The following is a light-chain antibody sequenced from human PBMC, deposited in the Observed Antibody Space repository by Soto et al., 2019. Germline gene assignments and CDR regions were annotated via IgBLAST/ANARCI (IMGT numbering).Light chain of an antibody. Sequence: EIVLTQSPSTLSLSPGERATLSCRASQSVSSYLAWYQQKPGQAPRLLIYDASNMATGIPARFCGSGSGTDFSLTISSLEPEDFAVYYCQQRSNWPTYTFGQGTKLEIK. CDR2: DAS. V-gene: IGKV3-11*01. J-gene: IGKJ2*01. CDR3: QQRSNWPTYT. CDR1: QSVSSY.